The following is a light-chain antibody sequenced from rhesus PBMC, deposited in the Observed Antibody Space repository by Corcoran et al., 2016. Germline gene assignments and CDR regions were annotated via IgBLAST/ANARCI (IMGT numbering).Light chain of an antibody. J-gene: IGKJ1*01. CDR3: LHHNNYPWT. CDR2: DAT. V-gene: IGKV1-28*03. Sequence: DIQMTQSPSSLSASVGDTVTITCRASQDINRYLNWFQQNPGKAPNLLIYDATSLQSEVPSRFSGSGSGTDCTLTISSLQPEDFSTYFCLHHNNYPWTFGQGTKGEIK. CDR1: QDINRY.